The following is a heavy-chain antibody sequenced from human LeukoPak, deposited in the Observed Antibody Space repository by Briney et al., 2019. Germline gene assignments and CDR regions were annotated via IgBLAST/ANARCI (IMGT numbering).Heavy chain of an antibody. Sequence: SQTLSLTCTVSGALISSGSYYWSWIRQPPGKGLEWIGEINHSGSTNYNPSLKSRVTISVDTSKNQFSLKLTSVTAADTAVYYCAREEVGELPPGGPFDYWGQGTLVTVSS. CDR2: INHSGST. V-gene: IGHV4-39*07. CDR3: AREEVGELPPGGPFDY. CDR1: GALISSGSYY. J-gene: IGHJ4*02. D-gene: IGHD3-10*01.